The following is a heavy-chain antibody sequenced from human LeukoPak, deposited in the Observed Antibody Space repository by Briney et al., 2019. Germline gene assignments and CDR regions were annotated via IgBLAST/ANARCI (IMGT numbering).Heavy chain of an antibody. J-gene: IGHJ4*02. CDR1: GFSITTQGVD. V-gene: IGHV2-5*02. Sequence: SGPTLMNPTQTLPLTCTVTGFSITTQGVDVGWIRRAPGKALEWLAIIFWDGNRRYNSSLRSRLTITSDNSKNQVFLTMTNMDPVDTATYFCAHSLRRPSCSGGNCYYFDYWGQGTLVTVSS. CDR2: IFWDGNR. CDR3: AHSLRRPSCSGGNCYYFDY. D-gene: IGHD2-15*01.